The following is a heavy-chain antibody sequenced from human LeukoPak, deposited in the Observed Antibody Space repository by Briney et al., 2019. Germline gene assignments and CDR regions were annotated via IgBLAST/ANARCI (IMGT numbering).Heavy chain of an antibody. CDR2: IYYSGST. CDR3: ARVHYGSGSHIDY. Sequence: SQTLSLTCTVSGGSISSGSYYWGWIRQPPGKGLEWIGSIYYSGSTYYNPSLKSRVTISVDTSKNQFSLKLSSVTAADTAVYYCARVHYGSGSHIDYWGQGTLVTVSS. D-gene: IGHD3-10*01. J-gene: IGHJ4*02. CDR1: GGSISSGSYY. V-gene: IGHV4-39*07.